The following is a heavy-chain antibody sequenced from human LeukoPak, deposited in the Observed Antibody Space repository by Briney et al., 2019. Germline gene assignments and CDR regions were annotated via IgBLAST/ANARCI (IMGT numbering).Heavy chain of an antibody. V-gene: IGHV1-18*01. CDR1: GYTFTSYD. Sequence: ASVKVSCKASGYTFTSYDINWVRQAPGRGLEWMGWISTYNGDTNYAQKFQGRVTMTTDTSTSTAYIELRSLRSDDTAAYYCAREWWGYDVLTGDNWFDPWGQGTLVTVSS. J-gene: IGHJ5*02. D-gene: IGHD3-9*01. CDR2: ISTYNGDT. CDR3: AREWWGYDVLTGDNWFDP.